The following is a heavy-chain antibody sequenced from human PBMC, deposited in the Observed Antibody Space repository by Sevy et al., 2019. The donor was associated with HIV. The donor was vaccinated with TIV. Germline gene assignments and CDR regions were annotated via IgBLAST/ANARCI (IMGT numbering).Heavy chain of an antibody. CDR3: ARDREGITVAGTAIDY. J-gene: IGHJ4*02. V-gene: IGHV3-48*03. Sequence: GGSLRLSCAASGFTFSSYEMNWVRQAPGKGLERISYITLSGSRIYYADSVKGRFTISRDNAKNSLYLQMNSLRAEDTAVYYCARDREGITVAGTAIDYWGQGTLVTVSS. CDR2: ITLSGSRI. CDR1: GFTFSSYE. D-gene: IGHD6-19*01.